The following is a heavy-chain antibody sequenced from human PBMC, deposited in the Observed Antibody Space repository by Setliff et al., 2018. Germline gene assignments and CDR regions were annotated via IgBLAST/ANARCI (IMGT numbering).Heavy chain of an antibody. CDR3: ARDGTSLSSIAAHADY. J-gene: IGHJ4*02. CDR2: INPNSGGT. CDR1: GYTFTGYY. Sequence: ASVKVSCKASGYTFTGYYMHWVRQAPGQGLEWMGRINPNSGGTNYAQKFQGRVTMTRDTSISTAYMELSRLRSDDTAVYYCARDGTSLSSIAAHADYWGQGTLVTVSS. V-gene: IGHV1-2*06. D-gene: IGHD6-6*01.